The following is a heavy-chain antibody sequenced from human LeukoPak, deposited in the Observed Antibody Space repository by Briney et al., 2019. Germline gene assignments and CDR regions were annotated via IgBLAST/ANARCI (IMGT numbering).Heavy chain of an antibody. D-gene: IGHD1-1*01. CDR1: GFTFSSYG. CDR3: AKEHLRNGDYFDY. J-gene: IGHJ4*02. CDR2: IRYDGSNK. Sequence: GGSLRLSCAASGFTFSSYGMHWVRQALGKGLEWVAFIRYDGSNKYYADSVKGRFTISRDNSKNTLYLQMNSLRAEDTAVYYCAKEHLRNGDYFDYWGQGTLVTVSS. V-gene: IGHV3-30*02.